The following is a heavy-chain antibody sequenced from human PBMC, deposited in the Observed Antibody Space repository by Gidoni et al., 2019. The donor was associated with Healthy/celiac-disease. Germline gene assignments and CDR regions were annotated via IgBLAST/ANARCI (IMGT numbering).Heavy chain of an antibody. Sequence: EVQLVESGGGLVQPGGSLRLSCSASGFTFGSDAMHWVRQAPGKGLEYVSAISSNGGSTYYADSVKGRFTISRDNSKNTLYLQMSSLRAEDTAVYYCVKDFGGLGAAAGDVVYWGQGTLVTVSS. CDR1: GFTFGSDA. D-gene: IGHD6-13*01. CDR3: VKDFGGLGAAAGDVVY. CDR2: ISSNGGST. V-gene: IGHV3-64D*06. J-gene: IGHJ4*02.